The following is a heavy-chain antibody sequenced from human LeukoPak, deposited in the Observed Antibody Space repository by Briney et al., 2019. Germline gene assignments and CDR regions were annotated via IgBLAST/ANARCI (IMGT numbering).Heavy chain of an antibody. V-gene: IGHV3-33*01. Sequence: GGSLRLSCAASGFTFSSYGMHWVRQAPGKGLEWVAVIWYDGSITYYAESVKGRFNISRDNSKNTLSLQMNSLRAEDTAVYYCARGIDYTVTTSYYFEYWGQGTLVTVSS. CDR1: GFTFSSYG. D-gene: IGHD4-17*01. J-gene: IGHJ4*02. CDR3: ARGIDYTVTTSYYFEY. CDR2: IWYDGSIT.